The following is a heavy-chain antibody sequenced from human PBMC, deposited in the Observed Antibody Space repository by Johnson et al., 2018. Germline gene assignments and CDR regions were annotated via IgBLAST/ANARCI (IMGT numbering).Heavy chain of an antibody. CDR3: ATLVVSAKIRDSHYSYYMGV. D-gene: IGHD2-2*01. Sequence: QVQLVQSGGGVVQPGRSLRLSCAASGFTFSSYAMHWVRQAPGKGLEWVAVISYDGSNKYYADSVKGRFTISRDNSKNTLYLQMNSLKTEDTAVYYCATLVVSAKIRDSHYSYYMGVWGKGTTVTVPS. V-gene: IGHV3-30*04. CDR1: GFTFSSYA. J-gene: IGHJ6*03. CDR2: ISYDGSNK.